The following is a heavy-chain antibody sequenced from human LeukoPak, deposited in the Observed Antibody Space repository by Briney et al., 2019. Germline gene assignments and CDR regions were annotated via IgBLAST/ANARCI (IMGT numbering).Heavy chain of an antibody. J-gene: IGHJ3*02. V-gene: IGHV3-23*01. CDR1: GFTISTYA. D-gene: IGHD2-15*01. Sequence: GGSLRLSCIASGFTISTYAMSWVRQAPGKGLEWVSSIGGVGGKTYYADSVQGRFTISKDLSRNTLYLQMNSLRADETAVYFCAKGCSGATRGPTVGGVFPFDIWGQGTMVTVSS. CDR3: AKGCSGATRGPTVGGVFPFDI. CDR2: IGGVGGKT.